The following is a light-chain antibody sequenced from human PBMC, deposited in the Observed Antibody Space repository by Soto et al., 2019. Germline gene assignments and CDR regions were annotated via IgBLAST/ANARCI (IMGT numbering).Light chain of an antibody. J-gene: IGKJ2*01. CDR1: HSILYHVNNKDY. V-gene: IGKV4-1*01. Sequence: ELTQSPDSLALSLGERASIHCKSSHSILYHVNNKDYVSWYQQKPGQPPKLLIYWASTRESGVPDRFSGSGSGTDFTLTIHNLQPEDVAIYYCHQYYTTAFTFGQGTNLEI. CDR2: WAS. CDR3: HQYYTTAFT.